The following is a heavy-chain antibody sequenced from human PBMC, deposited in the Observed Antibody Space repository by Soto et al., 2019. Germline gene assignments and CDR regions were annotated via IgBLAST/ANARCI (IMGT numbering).Heavy chain of an antibody. D-gene: IGHD3-16*02. CDR1: GVSFSGYY. CDR3: ARGGKVIYTVGFDY. J-gene: IGHJ4*01. Sequence: SETLSLTCAVYGVSFSGYYWNWVRQPPGKGLEWIGEINSDGSTNYSPSLKGRVTMSIDTSKNQFSLKLTSVTAADTAVYYCARGGKVIYTVGFDYWGRGTRVTAPQ. V-gene: IGHV4-34*01. CDR2: INSDGST.